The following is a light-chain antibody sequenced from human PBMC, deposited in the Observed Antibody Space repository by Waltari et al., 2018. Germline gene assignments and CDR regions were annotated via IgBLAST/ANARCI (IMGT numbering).Light chain of an antibody. V-gene: IGKV1-39*01. CDR1: QSISSY. J-gene: IGKJ3*01. Sequence: DIQMTQSPSSLSASVRDRVTITCRASQSISSYVNWYQQRPGKAPKLLIYAASNLQSGVPSRFSGSGSGTDFALTISSLQPEDFVTYYCQQTYITPLTFGPGTNVDVK. CDR2: AAS. CDR3: QQTYITPLT.